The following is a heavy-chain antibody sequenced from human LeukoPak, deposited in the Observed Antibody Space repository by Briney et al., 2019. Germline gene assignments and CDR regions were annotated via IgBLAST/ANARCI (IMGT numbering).Heavy chain of an antibody. Sequence: SETLSLTCTVSGGSISSYYWSWIRQPPGKGLEWIGYIYYSGSTNYNPSLKSRVTISVDTSKNQFSLKLSSVTAADTAVYYCARAFWYYDSSGYLYYFDYWGQGTLVTDSS. CDR3: ARAFWYYDSSGYLYYFDY. CDR2: IYYSGST. CDR1: GGSISSYY. J-gene: IGHJ4*02. V-gene: IGHV4-59*01. D-gene: IGHD3-22*01.